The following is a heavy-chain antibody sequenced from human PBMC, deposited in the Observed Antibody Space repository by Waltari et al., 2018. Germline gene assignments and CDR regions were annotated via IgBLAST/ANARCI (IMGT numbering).Heavy chain of an antibody. V-gene: IGHV3-23*01. Sequence: QLLESGGGFVQPGGSLRLLCAAHVFSFGTFAMTWVRQAPGKGLEWVSGISGSGDSIYYADSVKGRFTISRDNSKNTLTLQVNSLRGEDTAVYYCARLNDDHDFQAPDFWGQGTLVTVSS. CDR2: ISGSGDSI. D-gene: IGHD1-1*01. CDR3: ARLNDDHDFQAPDF. J-gene: IGHJ4*02. CDR1: VFSFGTFA.